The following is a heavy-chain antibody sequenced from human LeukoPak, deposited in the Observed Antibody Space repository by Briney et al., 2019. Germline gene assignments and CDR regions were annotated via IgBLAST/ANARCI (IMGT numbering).Heavy chain of an antibody. J-gene: IGHJ6*02. CDR1: GFXVSNNY. V-gene: IGHV3-66*01. Sequence: GGSLRLSCAASGFXVSNNYMSWVRQAPGKGLEWVALIYSGGSTYYADFVKGRFTISRDNSKNTLYLQMSSLRAEDTAVYYCAGFSHKGVWGQGTTVTVSS. CDR3: AGFSHKGV. CDR2: IYSGGST.